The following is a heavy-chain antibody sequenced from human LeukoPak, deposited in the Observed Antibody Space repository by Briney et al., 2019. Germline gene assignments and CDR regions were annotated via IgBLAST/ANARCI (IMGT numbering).Heavy chain of an antibody. CDR3: ARGIDDGDYVRAFDI. V-gene: IGHV4-59*01. Sequence: SETLSLTCTVPGGSISSYYWSWIRQPPGKGLEWIGYIYYSGSTNYNPSLKSRVTISVDTSKNQFSLKLSSVTAADTAVYYCARGIDDGDYVRAFDIWGQGTMVTVSS. D-gene: IGHD4-17*01. CDR1: GGSISSYY. CDR2: IYYSGST. J-gene: IGHJ3*02.